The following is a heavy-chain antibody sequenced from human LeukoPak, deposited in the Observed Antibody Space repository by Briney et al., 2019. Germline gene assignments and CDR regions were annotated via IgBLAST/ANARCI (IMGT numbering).Heavy chain of an antibody. CDR2: ISGSGGST. V-gene: IGHV3-23*01. D-gene: IGHD4-23*01. J-gene: IGHJ6*03. Sequence: GGSLRLSCAASGFTFSSYAMSWVRQAPGKGLEWVSAISGSGGSTYYADSVKGRFTISRDNSKNTLYLQMNSLRAEDTAVYYCARSPYRPGNFGYYYYYMDVWGKGTTVTVSS. CDR1: GFTFSSYA. CDR3: ARSPYRPGNFGYYYYYMDV.